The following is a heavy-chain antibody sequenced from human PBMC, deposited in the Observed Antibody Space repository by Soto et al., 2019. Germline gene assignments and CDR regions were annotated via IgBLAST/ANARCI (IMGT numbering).Heavy chain of an antibody. CDR1: GYTFINHD. CDR3: ASPSEDASRTAGDN. V-gene: IGHV1-8*01. J-gene: IGHJ4*02. D-gene: IGHD2-21*02. Sequence: QVQLVQSGAEVKKPGASVKVSCKASGYTFINHDINWVRQATGQGLEWMGWMNPYNGNTGYAQKFQGRVTLTSNTSISTAYMELSRLRSEDTAVYYCASPSEDASRTAGDNWGQGTLVTVSS. CDR2: MNPYNGNT.